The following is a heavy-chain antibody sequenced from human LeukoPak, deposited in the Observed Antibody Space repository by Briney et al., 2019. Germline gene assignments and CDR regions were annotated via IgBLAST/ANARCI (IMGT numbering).Heavy chain of an antibody. CDR3: ARRSGRTPNYFDP. CDR2: IYYNGRT. Sequence: GSLSLSCAASGFTFSSYAMSWVRQTPGKGLEWIGAIYYNGRTFYNPSLESRVTISVDTSKNQFSLKLSSVTAADTAVYYCARRSGRTPNYFDPWGQGTLVTVSS. J-gene: IGHJ5*02. D-gene: IGHD6-25*01. V-gene: IGHV4-39*01. CDR1: GFTFSSYA.